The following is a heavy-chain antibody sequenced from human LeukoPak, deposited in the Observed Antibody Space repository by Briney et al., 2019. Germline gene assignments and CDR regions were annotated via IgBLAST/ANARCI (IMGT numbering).Heavy chain of an antibody. CDR2: ISIYNGNT. Sequence: ASVKVSCKTSGYTFTSYGISWVRQAPGQGLEWMGWISIYNGNTNYAQKLQGRVTMTTDTSTSTAYMELRSLRSDDTAVYYCASLLCTNGVCYFNYWGQGTLVTVSS. V-gene: IGHV1-18*01. CDR1: GYTFTSYG. J-gene: IGHJ4*02. D-gene: IGHD2-8*01. CDR3: ASLLCTNGVCYFNY.